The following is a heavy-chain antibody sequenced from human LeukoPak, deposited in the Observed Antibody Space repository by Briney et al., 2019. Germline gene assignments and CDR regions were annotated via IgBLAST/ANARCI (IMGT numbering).Heavy chain of an antibody. D-gene: IGHD2-21*02. CDR1: GFTFSSYE. CDR3: ARWGRWTAQVRYFDY. V-gene: IGHV3-7*01. Sequence: PGGSLRLSCAASGFTFSSYEMNWVRQAPGKGLEWVANIKQDGSEKYYADSVKGRFTISRDNVKNSLYLQMNSLRAEDTAVYYCARWGRWTAQVRYFDYWGQGTLVTVSS. J-gene: IGHJ4*02. CDR2: IKQDGSEK.